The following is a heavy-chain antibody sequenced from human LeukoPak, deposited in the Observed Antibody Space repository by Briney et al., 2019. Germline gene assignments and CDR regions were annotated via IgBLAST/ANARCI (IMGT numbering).Heavy chain of an antibody. CDR1: GGSFSGYY. D-gene: IGHD3-22*01. CDR2: INHSGST. Sequence: SETLCLTCAVYGGSFSGYYWSWIRQPPGKGLEWVGEINHSGSTNYNTSLKSRVTISVDTSKNQFSLKLSSVTAADTAVYYRARGLWYYYASSGYYYAPRLDYWGQGTLVTVSS. J-gene: IGHJ4*02. CDR3: ARGLWYYYASSGYYYAPRLDY. V-gene: IGHV4-34*01.